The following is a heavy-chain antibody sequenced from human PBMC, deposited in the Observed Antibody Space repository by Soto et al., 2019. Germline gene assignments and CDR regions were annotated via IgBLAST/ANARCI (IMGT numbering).Heavy chain of an antibody. CDR3: AKREYYYDSTGYYRDAYDV. V-gene: IGHV5-51*01. J-gene: IGHJ3*01. Sequence: PGESLKISCQGSGFDFLDFWIGWVRQTPEKGLEWMGIIYPSDSDTRYNPSFKGRVTISVDTSISTAYLQWSSLKASDTAIYFCAKREYYYDSTGYYRDAYDVWGQGTMVTVSS. CDR1: GFDFLDFW. CDR2: IYPSDSDT. D-gene: IGHD3-22*01.